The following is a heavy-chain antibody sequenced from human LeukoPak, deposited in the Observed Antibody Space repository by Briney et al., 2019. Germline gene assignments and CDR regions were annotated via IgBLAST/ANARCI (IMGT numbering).Heavy chain of an antibody. J-gene: IGHJ4*02. CDR1: GYTFTSYG. CDR2: ISGNNDNP. V-gene: IGHV1-18*01. CDR3: ARDGTSTDDY. Sequence: ASVKVSCKVSGYTFTSYGISWVRQAPGQGLEWMGWISGNNDNPNYGQKFQGRFAVTTDSSTTTAYMELRNLTFDDTAVYYCARDGTSTDDYWGQGTLVTVSS. D-gene: IGHD2-2*01.